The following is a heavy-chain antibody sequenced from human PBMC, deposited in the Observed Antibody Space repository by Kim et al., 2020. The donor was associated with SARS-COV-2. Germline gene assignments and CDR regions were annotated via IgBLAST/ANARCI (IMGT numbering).Heavy chain of an antibody. CDR1: GYTFTSYA. V-gene: IGHV7-4-1*02. Sequence: ASVKVSCKASGYTFTSYAMNWVRQAPGQGLEWMGWINTNTGNPTYAQGFTGRFVFSLDTSVSTAYLQLSSLMAEATAVYYCASGLEWLLFSGAVYYYYGMDVWGQGTTVTVSS. J-gene: IGHJ6*02. CDR3: ASGLEWLLFSGAVYYYYGMDV. D-gene: IGHD3-3*01. CDR2: INTNTGNP.